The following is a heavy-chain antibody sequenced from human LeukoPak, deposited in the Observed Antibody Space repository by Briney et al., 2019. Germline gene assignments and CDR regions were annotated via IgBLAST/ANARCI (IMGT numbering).Heavy chain of an antibody. Sequence: ASVKVSCKASGYTFTSYGISWVRQAPGQGLEWMGWISAYNGNTNYAQKFQGRVTMTRDTSISTAYIELSRLRSDDTAVYYCAGSLWFGELDYFDYWGQGTLVTVSS. CDR1: GYTFTSYG. CDR3: AGSLWFGELDYFDY. D-gene: IGHD3-10*01. V-gene: IGHV1-18*01. J-gene: IGHJ4*02. CDR2: ISAYNGNT.